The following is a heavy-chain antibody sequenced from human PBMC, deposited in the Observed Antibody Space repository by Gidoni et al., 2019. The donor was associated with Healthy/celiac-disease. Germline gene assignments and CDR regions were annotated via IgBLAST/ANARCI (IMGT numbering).Heavy chain of an antibody. CDR1: GGSISSGSYY. Sequence: QVQLQESGPGLVKPSQTLSLTCTVSGGSISSGSYYWSWIRQPAGKGLEWIGRIYTNGSTNYNPSLKGGVTMSVDTSKNQFSLKLSSVTAADTAVYDCARSGGTVATTYYFDYWGQGALVTVSP. J-gene: IGHJ4*02. CDR2: IYTNGST. V-gene: IGHV4-61*02. D-gene: IGHD4-17*01. CDR3: ARSGGTVATTYYFDY.